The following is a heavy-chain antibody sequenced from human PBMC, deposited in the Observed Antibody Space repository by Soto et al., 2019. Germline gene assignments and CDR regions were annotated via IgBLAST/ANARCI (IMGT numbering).Heavy chain of an antibody. V-gene: IGHV3-43*01. J-gene: IGHJ6*02. CDR1: GFTFYDYT. D-gene: IGHD3-22*01. Sequence: GGSLRLSCAASGFTFYDYTMHWVRQAPGKGLEWVSLISWDGGSTYYADSVKGRFTISRDTSKNSLYLQMNSLRTGDTALYYCAKELDSSGYYYYYYYGMDVWGQGTTVTVSS. CDR3: AKELDSSGYYYYYYYGMDV. CDR2: ISWDGGST.